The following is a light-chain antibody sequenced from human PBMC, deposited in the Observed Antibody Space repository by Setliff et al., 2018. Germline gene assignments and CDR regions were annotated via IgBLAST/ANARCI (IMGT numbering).Light chain of an antibody. CDR1: SSDVGGYNY. CDR3: MSYTTIRTYV. CDR2: EVS. Sequence: QSALTQPPSASGSPGQSVTISCTGISSDVGGYNYVSWYQQHPGKAPKLMIYEVSKRPSGVSYRFSGSKSGNTASLTISGLQAEDEADYYCMSYTTIRTYVFGTGTKVTVL. J-gene: IGLJ1*01. V-gene: IGLV2-14*01.